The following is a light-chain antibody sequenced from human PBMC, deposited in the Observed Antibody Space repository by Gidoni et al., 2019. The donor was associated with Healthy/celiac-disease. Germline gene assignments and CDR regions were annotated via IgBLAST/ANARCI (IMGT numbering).Light chain of an antibody. Sequence: IQLTQSPSFLSASVGDRVTITCRASQGISSYLAWYQQKPGKSPKLLIYAASTVQSGVPSRFSGSGSGTEFTLTISSLQPEDFATYYCQQLNSYPLFGGGTKVEIK. CDR3: QQLNSYPL. CDR1: QGISSY. CDR2: AAS. V-gene: IGKV1-9*01. J-gene: IGKJ4*01.